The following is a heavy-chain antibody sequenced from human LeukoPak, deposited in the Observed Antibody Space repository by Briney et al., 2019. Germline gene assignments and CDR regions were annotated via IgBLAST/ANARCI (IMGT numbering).Heavy chain of an antibody. D-gene: IGHD6-19*01. J-gene: IGHJ4*02. V-gene: IGHV1-69*05. CDR2: IIPIFGTA. CDR1: GGTFSSYA. Sequence: VASVKVSCKASGGTFSSYAISWVRQAPGQGLEWMGGIIPIFGTANYAQKFQGRVTITTDESTSTAYMELSSLRSEDTAVYYCARTYSSGNYLDYWGQGTLVTVSS. CDR3: ARTYSSGNYLDY.